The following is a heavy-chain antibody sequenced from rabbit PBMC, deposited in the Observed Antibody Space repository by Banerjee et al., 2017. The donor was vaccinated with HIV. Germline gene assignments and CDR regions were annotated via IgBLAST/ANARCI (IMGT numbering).Heavy chain of an antibody. CDR3: VRETETYAGWGRYFNL. Sequence: QEQLVESGGGLVQPEGSLTLTCKASGFDFSSNAMCWVRQAPGKGLEWIGYIDPVFDSTYYASWVNGRFTISSHNAQNTLYLQLNSLTAADTATYFCVRETETYAGWGRYFNLWGPGTLVTVS. CDR2: IDPVFDST. CDR1: GFDFSSNA. V-gene: IGHV1S47*01. D-gene: IGHD4-2*01. J-gene: IGHJ4*01.